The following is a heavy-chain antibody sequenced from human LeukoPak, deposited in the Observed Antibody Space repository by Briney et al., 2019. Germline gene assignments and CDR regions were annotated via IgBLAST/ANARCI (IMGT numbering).Heavy chain of an antibody. V-gene: IGHV3-33*06. CDR2: IWYDGSNK. Sequence: GGSLRLSCAASGFTFSSYGMQWVRQAPGKGLDWVAGIWYDGSNKNYADSVKGRFTISRDNSKNTLFLQMNSLRAEDTAVYYCAKQQLVSTPFDYWGQGTLVTVSS. CDR3: AKQQLVSTPFDY. CDR1: GFTFSSYG. D-gene: IGHD6-13*01. J-gene: IGHJ4*02.